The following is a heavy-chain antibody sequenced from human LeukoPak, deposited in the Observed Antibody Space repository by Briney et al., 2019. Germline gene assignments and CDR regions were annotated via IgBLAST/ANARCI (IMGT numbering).Heavy chain of an antibody. CDR3: ARNYGSGSYRY. V-gene: IGHV4-31*03. CDR2: IYYSGTT. Sequence: SETLSLTCTVSGGSISSGGYYWSWVRQHPGKGLEWIGYIYYSGTTYYNPSLKSRVTTSVDTSKNQFSLKLSSVTAADTAVYYCARNYGSGSYRYWGQGTLVTVSS. D-gene: IGHD3-10*01. J-gene: IGHJ4*02. CDR1: GGSISSGGYY.